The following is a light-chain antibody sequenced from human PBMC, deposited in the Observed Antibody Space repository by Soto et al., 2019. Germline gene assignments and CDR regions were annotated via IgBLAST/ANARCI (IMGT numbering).Light chain of an antibody. J-gene: IGKJ1*01. V-gene: IGKV3-20*01. CDR3: QQYGSSPHT. Sequence: EIVLTQSPGTLSLSPGERATLSCRASQSVSGSYLAWYQQKPGQAPRLLLYGASSRATGIPGRFSGSGSGTDFTRTISRLEPEDFAVYYVQQYGSSPHTFGQGTKVEI. CDR1: QSVSGSY. CDR2: GAS.